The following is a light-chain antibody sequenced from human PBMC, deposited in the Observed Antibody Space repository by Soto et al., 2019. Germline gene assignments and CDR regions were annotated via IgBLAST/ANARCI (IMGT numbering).Light chain of an antibody. CDR1: SSDVGGYNY. CDR3: SSYTSSNTFYV. J-gene: IGLJ1*01. CDR2: EVS. Sequence: QSALTQPASVSGSPGQSITISCTGTSSDVGGYNYVSWYQQHPGKVPKLLISEVSNRPSGVSHRFSGSKSGNTASLTISGLQAEDEADYYCSSYTSSNTFYVFGTGTKLTVL. V-gene: IGLV2-14*01.